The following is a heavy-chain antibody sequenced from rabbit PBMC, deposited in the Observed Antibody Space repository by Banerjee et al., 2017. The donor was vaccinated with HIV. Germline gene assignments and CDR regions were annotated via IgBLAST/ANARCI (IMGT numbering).Heavy chain of an antibody. D-gene: IGHD8-1*01. J-gene: IGHJ4*01. Sequence: QLKETGGGLVRPGGSLTLSCKASGFDFSSYYMSWVRQAPGKGLEWIGIIYAGKGSTDYASWVNGRFTISLDNAQNTVFLQMTSLTAADTATYFCVRAGVYAGSSVYTQYYFNLWGPGTLVTVS. CDR2: IYAGKGST. CDR1: GFDFSSYY. CDR3: VRAGVYAGSSVYTQYYFNL. V-gene: IGHV1S7*01.